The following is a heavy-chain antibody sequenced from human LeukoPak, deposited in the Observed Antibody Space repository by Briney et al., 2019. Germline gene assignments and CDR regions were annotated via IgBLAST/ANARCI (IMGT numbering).Heavy chain of an antibody. CDR3: ARVDVGWELTREIYFDY. J-gene: IGHJ4*02. CDR1: GGSLSGYY. D-gene: IGHD1-26*01. Sequence: PSETLSLTCAVYGGSLSGYYWSWIRQPPGKGLEWIGEINHSGSTNYNPSLKSRATISVDTSKNQFSLKLSSVTAADTAVYYCARVDVGWELTREIYFDYWGQGTLVTVSS. CDR2: INHSGST. V-gene: IGHV4-34*01.